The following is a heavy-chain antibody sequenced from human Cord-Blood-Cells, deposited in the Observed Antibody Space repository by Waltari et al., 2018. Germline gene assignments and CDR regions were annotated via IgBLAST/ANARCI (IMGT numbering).Heavy chain of an antibody. CDR2: FDPEDGET. CDR3: ATLGGISGSYYYYYYMDV. Sequence: QVQLVQSGAEVKKPGASVKVSCKVSEYPLTAFSILWVRQAPGTGLEWMGGFDPEDGETIYAQKFQGRVTMTEDTSTDTAYMELSSLRSEDTAVYYCATLGGISGSYYYYYYMDVWGKGTTVTVSS. J-gene: IGHJ6*03. D-gene: IGHD1-26*01. CDR1: EYPLTAFS. V-gene: IGHV1-24*01.